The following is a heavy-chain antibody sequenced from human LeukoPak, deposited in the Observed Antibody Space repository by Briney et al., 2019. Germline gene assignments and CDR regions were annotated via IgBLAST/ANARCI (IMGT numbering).Heavy chain of an antibody. J-gene: IGHJ6*02. Sequence: GRSLRLSCAASGFTFDDYAMHWVRQAPGKGLEWVSGISWNSGSIGYADSVKGRFTISRDNAKNSLYLQMNSLRAEDTALYYCAKDTKRYPGGDYYYGMDVWGQGTTVTVSS. CDR3: AKDTKRYPGGDYYYGMDV. V-gene: IGHV3-9*01. CDR2: ISWNSGSI. CDR1: GFTFDDYA. D-gene: IGHD3-9*01.